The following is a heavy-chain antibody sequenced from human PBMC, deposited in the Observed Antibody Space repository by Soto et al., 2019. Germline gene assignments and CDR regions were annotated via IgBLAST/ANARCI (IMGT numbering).Heavy chain of an antibody. CDR3: ARVYGGGSDFDY. CDR1: GGSISSGGYY. J-gene: IGHJ4*02. D-gene: IGHD3-10*01. V-gene: IGHV4-31*03. Sequence: LSLTCTVSGGSISSGGYYWSWIRQHPGKGLEWIGYIYYSGSTYYNPSLKSRVTISVDTSKNQFSLKLSSVTAADTAVYYCARVYGGGSDFDYWGQGTLVTVSS. CDR2: IYYSGST.